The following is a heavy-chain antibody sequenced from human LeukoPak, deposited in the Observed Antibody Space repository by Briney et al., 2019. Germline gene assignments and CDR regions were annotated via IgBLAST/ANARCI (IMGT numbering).Heavy chain of an antibody. J-gene: IGHJ6*02. CDR1: GFTFSSYG. D-gene: IGHD2-15*01. V-gene: IGHV3-30*18. CDR3: AKALVDSGNYYYYYGMDV. CDR2: ISYDGSNK. Sequence: PGGSLRLSCAASGFTFSSYGMHWVRQAPGKGLEWVAVISYDGSNKYYADSVKGRFTISRDNSKNTLYLQMNSLRAEDTAVYYCAKALVDSGNYYYYYGMDVWGQGTTVTVSS.